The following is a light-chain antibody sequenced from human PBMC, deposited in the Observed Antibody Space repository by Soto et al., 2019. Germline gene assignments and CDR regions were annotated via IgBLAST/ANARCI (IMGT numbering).Light chain of an antibody. CDR2: EGI. V-gene: IGLV2-23*01. CDR3: CTYVGSSTYV. CDR1: SSTVGSYNL. Sequence: QSVLTQPASVSGSPGQSITISCTGTSSTVGSYNLVSWYQQHPGKAPKLMIYEGIKRPSGVSNRFSGSKSGNTASLTISGPQAEDEADYYCCTYVGSSTYVFGTGTKVTVL. J-gene: IGLJ1*01.